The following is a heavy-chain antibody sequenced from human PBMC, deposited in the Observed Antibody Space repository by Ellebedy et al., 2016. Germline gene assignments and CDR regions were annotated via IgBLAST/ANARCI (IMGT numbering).Heavy chain of an antibody. CDR1: GLTLSSYW. J-gene: IGHJ4*02. CDR2: ISSDGSTT. V-gene: IGHV3-74*01. Sequence: HTGGSLRLSCAASGLTLSSYWMHWVRQAPGKGLVWVSRISSDGSTTSYADSVKGRFTISRDNAKNTLYLQMNSLGAEDTAVYYCARGAYTSGWYPDYFDFWGQGTLVTVSS. D-gene: IGHD6-19*01. CDR3: ARGAYTSGWYPDYFDF.